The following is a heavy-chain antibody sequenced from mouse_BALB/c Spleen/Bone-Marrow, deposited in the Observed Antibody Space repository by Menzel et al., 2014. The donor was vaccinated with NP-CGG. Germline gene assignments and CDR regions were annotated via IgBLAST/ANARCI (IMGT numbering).Heavy chain of an antibody. CDR2: IYPSDNYT. V-gene: IGHV1-69*02. CDR1: GYTFTSYW. Sequence: QVQLQQPGAELVRPGASVKLSCKASGYTFTSYWINWVKPRPGQGLEWIGNIYPSDNYTNYNRKFKDKATLTVDKSSSTAYMQLSSPTSEDSAVYYCTRNYGSSYDWYFDVWGAGTTVTVSS. D-gene: IGHD1-1*01. CDR3: TRNYGSSYDWYFDV. J-gene: IGHJ1*01.